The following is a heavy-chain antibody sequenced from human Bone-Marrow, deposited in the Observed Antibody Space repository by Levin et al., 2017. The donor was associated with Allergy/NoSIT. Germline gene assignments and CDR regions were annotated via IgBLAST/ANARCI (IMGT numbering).Heavy chain of an antibody. D-gene: IGHD2/OR15-2a*01. J-gene: IGHJ2*01. V-gene: IGHV3-21*01. CDR1: AFTFSNYE. CDR2: ISSGSIYT. CDR3: ARSPRYFQGPYWFFDL. Sequence: SCQTSAFTFSNYELSWVRQAPGKGLEWVSSISSGSIYTYQADSLKGRITISRDNAKNSLYLQMNSLRVEDTAVYYCARSPRYFQGPYWFFDLWGRGTLVTVSS.